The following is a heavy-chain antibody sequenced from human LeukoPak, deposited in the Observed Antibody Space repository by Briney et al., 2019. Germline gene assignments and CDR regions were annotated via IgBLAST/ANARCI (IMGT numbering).Heavy chain of an antibody. CDR1: GGSISSYY. CDR2: IYTSGST. CDR3: ARRFCSGGYCYQGFDP. Sequence: SETLSLTCTVSGGSISSYYWSWIRQPAGKGLEWIGRIYTSGSTNYNPSLKSRVTMSVDTSKNQFSLNLSSVTAADTAVYYCARRFCSGGYCYQGFDPWGQGTLVTVSS. V-gene: IGHV4-4*07. J-gene: IGHJ5*01. D-gene: IGHD2-15*01.